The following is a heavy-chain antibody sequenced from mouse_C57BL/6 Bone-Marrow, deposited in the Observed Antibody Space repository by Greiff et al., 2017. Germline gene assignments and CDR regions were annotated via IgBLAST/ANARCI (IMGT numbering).Heavy chain of an antibody. J-gene: IGHJ2*01. Sequence: VQLQQSGASVKISCTASGYAFSSYWMNWVKQRPGKGLEWIGQIYPGDGDTNYNGKFKGKATLTADKSSSTAYMQLSSLTSEDSAVYFCAKTGTLFDYWGQGTTLTVSS. CDR1: GYAFSSYW. V-gene: IGHV1-80*01. CDR2: IYPGDGDT. CDR3: AKTGTLFDY. D-gene: IGHD4-1*01.